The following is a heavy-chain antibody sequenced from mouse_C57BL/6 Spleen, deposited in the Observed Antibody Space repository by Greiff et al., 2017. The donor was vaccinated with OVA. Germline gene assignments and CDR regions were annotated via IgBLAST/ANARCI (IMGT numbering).Heavy chain of an antibody. CDR2: ISDGGSYT. D-gene: IGHD2-4*01. CDR1: GFTFSSYA. CDR3: ARDLTMITTGYFDY. Sequence: EVKLVESGGGLVKPGGSLKLSCAASGFTFSSYAMSWVRQTPEKRLEWVATISDGGSYTYYPDNVKGRFTITRDNATNNLYLQMSHLKSEDTAMYYCARDLTMITTGYFDYWGQGTTLTVSS. V-gene: IGHV5-4*01. J-gene: IGHJ2*01.